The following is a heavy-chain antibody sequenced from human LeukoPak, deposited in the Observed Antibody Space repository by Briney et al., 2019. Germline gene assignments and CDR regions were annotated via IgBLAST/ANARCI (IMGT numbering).Heavy chain of an antibody. CDR2: IYYSGST. D-gene: IGHD3-22*01. V-gene: IGHV4-59*12. CDR1: GGSISSYY. J-gene: IGHJ5*02. CDR3: ARDRYYYDSSTNWFDP. Sequence: SETLSLTCTVSGGSISSYYWSWIRQPPGKGLEWIGSIYYSGSTYYNPSLKSRVTISVDTSKNQFSLKLSSVTAADTAVYYCARDRYYYDSSTNWFDPWGQGTLVTVSS.